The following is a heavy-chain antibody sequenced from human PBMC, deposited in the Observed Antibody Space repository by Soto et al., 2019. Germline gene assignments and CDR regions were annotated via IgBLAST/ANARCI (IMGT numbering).Heavy chain of an antibody. Sequence: GGSLRLSCAASGFTFSSYWMSWVRQAPGKGLEWVANIKQDGSEKYYVDSVKGRFTISRDNAKNSLYLQMNSLRAEDTAVYYCARDPRGPKFDYWGQGTLVTVSA. D-gene: IGHD3-10*01. V-gene: IGHV3-7*05. CDR2: IKQDGSEK. CDR3: ARDPRGPKFDY. CDR1: GFTFSSYW. J-gene: IGHJ4*02.